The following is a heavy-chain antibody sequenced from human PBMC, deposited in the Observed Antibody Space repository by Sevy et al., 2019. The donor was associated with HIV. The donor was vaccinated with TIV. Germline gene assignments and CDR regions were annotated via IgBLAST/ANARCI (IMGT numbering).Heavy chain of an antibody. CDR2: ISGSGGST. V-gene: IGHV3-23*01. CDR1: GFTFSSYA. D-gene: IGHD3-9*01. CDR3: AKDSISGILTGYYSYYYGMDV. Sequence: GGSLRLSCAASGFTFSSYAMSWVRQAPGKGLEWVSAISGSGGSTYYADSVKGGFTISRDNSKNTLYLQMNSLSAEDTSVYYCAKDSISGILTGYYSYYYGMDVWGQGTTVTVAS. J-gene: IGHJ6*02.